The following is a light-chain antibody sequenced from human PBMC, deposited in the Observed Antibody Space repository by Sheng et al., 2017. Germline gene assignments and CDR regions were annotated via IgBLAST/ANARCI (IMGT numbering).Light chain of an antibody. J-gene: IGLJ1*01. CDR3: ISYTSSSTYV. Sequence: QSALTQPPSVSGSPGQSVTISCTGTNNDIGSYNRVSWYQQPPGTAPKLMIYDVSNRPSGVPDRFSGSKSGNTASLTISGLQAEDEADYYCISYTSSSTYVFGTGTKVTVL. CDR2: DVS. CDR1: NNDIGSYNR. V-gene: IGLV2-18*02.